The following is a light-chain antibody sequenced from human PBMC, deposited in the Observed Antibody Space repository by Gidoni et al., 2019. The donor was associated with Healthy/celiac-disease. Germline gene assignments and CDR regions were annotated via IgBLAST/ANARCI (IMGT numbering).Light chain of an antibody. V-gene: IGKV1-39*01. CDR2: AAS. J-gene: IGKJ2*01. CDR1: QSISSY. Sequence: DIQMTQSPSSLSASVGDRVTITCRASQSISSYLNWYQQKPGKAPKFLIYAASSLQSGVPSRFSGSGSGTDFTLTISSLQPEDFATYYCQQSYSTPRTFGHXTKLGIK. CDR3: QQSYSTPRT.